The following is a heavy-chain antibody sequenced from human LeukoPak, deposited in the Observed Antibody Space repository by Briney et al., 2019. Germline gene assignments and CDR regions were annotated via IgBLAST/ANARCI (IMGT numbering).Heavy chain of an antibody. J-gene: IGHJ4*02. V-gene: IGHV7-4-1*02. CDR2: INTNTGNP. Sequence: GASVKVSCKASGYTFTSYAMNWVRQAPGQGLEWMGWINTNTGNPTYAQGFTGRFVFSLDTSVSTAYLQISSLKAEDTAVYYCARLYYYDSSGPQFRYYFDYWGQGTLVTVSS. D-gene: IGHD3-22*01. CDR3: ARLYYYDSSGPQFRYYFDY. CDR1: GYTFTSYA.